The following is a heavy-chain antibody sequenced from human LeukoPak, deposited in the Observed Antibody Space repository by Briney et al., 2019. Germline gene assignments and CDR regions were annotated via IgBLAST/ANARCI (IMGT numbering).Heavy chain of an antibody. CDR2: IKSDGITI. CDR3: LRDLNWSLDQ. CDR1: GFTFSNYM. V-gene: IGHV3-74*01. Sequence: GGSLRLSCAASGFTFSNYMMHWVRHAPGKGLVWVSRIKSDGITITYADSVKGRFTISRDNAKNTLYLQMNSLRAEDTAVYYCLRDLNWSLDQWGQGTLVTVSS. J-gene: IGHJ4*02. D-gene: IGHD1-20*01.